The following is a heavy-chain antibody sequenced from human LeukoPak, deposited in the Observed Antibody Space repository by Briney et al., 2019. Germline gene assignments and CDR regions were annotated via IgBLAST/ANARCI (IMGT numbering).Heavy chain of an antibody. D-gene: IGHD3-10*01. Sequence: PSETLSLTCAVYGGSFSGYYWSWIRQPPGKGLEWIGETNHSGSTNYNPSLKSRVTISVDTSKNQFSLKLSSVTAADTAVYYCARLAYYYGSGSYYSLDYWGRGTLVTVSS. CDR2: TNHSGST. CDR1: GGSFSGYY. CDR3: ARLAYYYGSGSYYSLDY. V-gene: IGHV4-34*01. J-gene: IGHJ4*02.